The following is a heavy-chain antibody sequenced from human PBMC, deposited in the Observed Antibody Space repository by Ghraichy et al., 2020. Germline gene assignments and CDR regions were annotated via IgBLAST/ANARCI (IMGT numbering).Heavy chain of an antibody. CDR3: ASGRKYSNFLGYYYYYYGMDV. V-gene: IGHV4-59*01. D-gene: IGHD4-11*01. Sequence: GSLRLSCTVSGGSISSYYWSWIRQPPGKGLEWIGYIYYSGSTNYNPSLKSRVTISVDTSKNQFSLKLSSVTAADTAVYYCASGRKYSNFLGYYYYYYGMDVWGQGTTVTASS. CDR1: GGSISSYY. J-gene: IGHJ6*02. CDR2: IYYSGST.